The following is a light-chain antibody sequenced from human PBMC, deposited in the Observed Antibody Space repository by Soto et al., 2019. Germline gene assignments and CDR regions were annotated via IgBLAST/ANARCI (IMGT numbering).Light chain of an antibody. CDR2: DTS. CDR3: QHYGSSPWT. J-gene: IGKJ1*01. CDR1: QTVGSTY. V-gene: IGKV3D-20*01. Sequence: PGERATLSCGASQTVGSTYLAWYHQKPGLAPRLLIYDTSSRATGIPDRFSGSGSGTDFTLTISRLEPEDFAVYSCQHYGSSPWTFGQGAKVEIK.